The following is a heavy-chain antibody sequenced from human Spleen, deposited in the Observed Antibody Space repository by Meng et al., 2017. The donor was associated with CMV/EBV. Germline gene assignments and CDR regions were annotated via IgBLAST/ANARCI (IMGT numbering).Heavy chain of an antibody. CDR3: ARHPYSSRYYFDY. CDR1: GYSFTSYW. V-gene: IGHV5-51*01. CDR2: IYPGDSDT. D-gene: IGHD6-13*01. J-gene: IGHJ4*02. Sequence: GESLKISCKGSGYSFTSYWIGWVRQMPGKGLEWMGIIYPGDSDTGYSPSFQGQVTISADKSNSTAYLQWSSLKASDTAMYYCARHPYSSRYYFDYWGQGTLVTVSS.